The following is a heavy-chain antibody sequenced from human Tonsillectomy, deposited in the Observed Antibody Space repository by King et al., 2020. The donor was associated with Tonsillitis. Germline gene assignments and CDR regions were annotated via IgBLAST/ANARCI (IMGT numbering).Heavy chain of an antibody. D-gene: IGHD3-16*01. V-gene: IGHV3-48*03. CDR1: GFTFSSFE. CDR2: ISSCGNTI. CDR3: AAEGGSY. J-gene: IGHJ4*02. Sequence: VQLVESGGGLEQPGGSLRLSCEASGFTFSSFEMNWVRQAPGKGLEWIPYISSCGNTIYYAEAVKGRFTISRDNAKNSLYLQMNSLGDDDTAVYYCAAEGGSYWGQGTLVTVSS.